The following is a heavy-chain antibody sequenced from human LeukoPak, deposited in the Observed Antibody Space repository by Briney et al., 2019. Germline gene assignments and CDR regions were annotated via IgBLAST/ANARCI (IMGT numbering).Heavy chain of an antibody. J-gene: IGHJ6*03. V-gene: IGHV3-11*04. Sequence: KSGGSLRLSCAASGFTFSDYYMSWIRQAPGKGLEWVSYISSSGSTIYYADSVKGRFTISRDNAKNSLYLQMNRLRTEDTAAYYCARVDVSIAVAGKGKYYYYYYMDVWGKGTTVTISS. CDR1: GFTFSDYY. CDR2: ISSSGSTI. CDR3: ARVDVSIAVAGKGKYYYYYYMDV. D-gene: IGHD6-19*01.